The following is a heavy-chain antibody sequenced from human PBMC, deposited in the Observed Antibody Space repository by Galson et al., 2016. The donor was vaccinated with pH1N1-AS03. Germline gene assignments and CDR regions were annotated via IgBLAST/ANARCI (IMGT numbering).Heavy chain of an antibody. Sequence: SLRLSCAVSGIPFGDYAVSWFRQAPGKGLEWVGFIRRKGFGGTTDYAASVKGRFTISRDDSKNIAYLQMSSLKIEDTAVYYCSLEYLDLYFAYWGQGTLVTVSS. J-gene: IGHJ4*01. CDR3: SLEYLDLYFAY. CDR1: GIPFGDYA. D-gene: IGHD1-20*01. CDR2: IRRKGFGGTT. V-gene: IGHV3-49*03.